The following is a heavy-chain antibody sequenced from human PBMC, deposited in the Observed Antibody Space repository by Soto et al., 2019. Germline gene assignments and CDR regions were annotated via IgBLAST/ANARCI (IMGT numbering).Heavy chain of an antibody. D-gene: IGHD3-10*01. CDR1: GYTFTSYG. CDR2: ISPIFGNA. Sequence: EASVKVSCKASGYTFTSYGISWVRQAPGQGLEWMGGISPIFGNANYAQKFQGRVTITADESTSTAYMELSSLRSEDTAVYYCARQRITMVRGVLTGPSRYGMDVWGQGTTVTVSS. CDR3: ARQRITMVRGVLTGPSRYGMDV. V-gene: IGHV1-69*13. J-gene: IGHJ6*02.